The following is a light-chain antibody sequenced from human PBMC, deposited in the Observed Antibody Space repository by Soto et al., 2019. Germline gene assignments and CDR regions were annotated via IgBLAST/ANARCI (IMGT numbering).Light chain of an antibody. CDR3: QHYNNLPLT. CDR1: QSVSSN. J-gene: IGKJ4*01. V-gene: IGKV3-15*01. CDR2: GAS. Sequence: EIVLTQSPATLSVSPGERATLSCRASQSVSSNLAWYQQKPGQAPRLLIYGASTRAPGIPARFSGSGSGTEFTLTISSLQSEDFAVYYYQHYNNLPLTFGGGAKVEIK.